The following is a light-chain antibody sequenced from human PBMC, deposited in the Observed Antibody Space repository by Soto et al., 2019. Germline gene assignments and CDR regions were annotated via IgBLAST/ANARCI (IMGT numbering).Light chain of an antibody. V-gene: IGLV1-40*01. CDR1: SSDIGAGSE. CDR3: QYYDNRLSAYV. J-gene: IGLJ1*01. Sequence: QSALTQPPSLSGAPGQRVTISCTGSSSDIGAGSEVHWYQQLPGTAPKLLIFGSTNRPSGVPDRFSGSKSATSASLAITGLQAEDEADYYWQYYDNRLSAYVFGNGTKVTV. CDR2: GST.